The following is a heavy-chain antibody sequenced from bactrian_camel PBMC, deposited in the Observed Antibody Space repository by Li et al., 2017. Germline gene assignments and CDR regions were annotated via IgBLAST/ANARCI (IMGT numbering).Heavy chain of an antibody. Sequence: DVQLVESGGGLEQPGGSLRLSCAASGFTFSNYHMSWVRQAPGKGLEWVSRIIHDGDTTSYADSVKGRFTISRDNAKNTLYLQMNSLKTEDTAVYYCATDRGGGWFRLPQCLLPSEYRDWGQGTQVTVS. V-gene: IGHV3S31*01. CDR2: IIHDGDTT. D-gene: IGHD6*01. CDR1: GFTFSNYH. J-gene: IGHJ4*01. CDR3: ATDRGGGWFRLPQCLLPSEYRD.